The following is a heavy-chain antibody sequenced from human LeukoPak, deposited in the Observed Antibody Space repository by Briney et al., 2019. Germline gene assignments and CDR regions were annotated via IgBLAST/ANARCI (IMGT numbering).Heavy chain of an antibody. D-gene: IGHD3-10*01. CDR1: GFTFSSYE. CDR3: ARDQAGSGHYADY. CDR2: ISSSSSYI. V-gene: IGHV3-21*05. J-gene: IGHJ4*02. Sequence: GGSLRLSCAASGFTFSSYEMNWVRQAPGKGLEWVSYISSSSSYIYYADFVKGRFTISRDYSKNTLYLHMNSLRAEDTAVYYCARDQAGSGHYADYWGQGTLVTVSS.